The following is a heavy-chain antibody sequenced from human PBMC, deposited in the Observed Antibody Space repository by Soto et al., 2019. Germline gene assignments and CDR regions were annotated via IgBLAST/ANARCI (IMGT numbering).Heavy chain of an antibody. Sequence: QVQLVQSGAEVKKPGASVKVSCKASGYTFTSYGISWVRQAPGQGLEWMGWTSAYNGNTNSAQKLQGRVTMTTDTSTSTAYMELRSLRSDDMAVYYCARDHYGSGRSGYSYGMDVWGQGTTVTVSS. CDR2: TSAYNGNT. D-gene: IGHD3-10*01. CDR1: GYTFTSYG. J-gene: IGHJ6*02. V-gene: IGHV1-18*03. CDR3: ARDHYGSGRSGYSYGMDV.